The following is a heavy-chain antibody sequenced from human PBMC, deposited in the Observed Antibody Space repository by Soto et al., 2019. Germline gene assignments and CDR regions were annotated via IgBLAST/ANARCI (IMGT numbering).Heavy chain of an antibody. CDR1: GFTFRGSG. CDR3: AKMGGPPYSGTYFSYYHEMDV. D-gene: IGHD1-26*01. CDR2: MSYDGNKK. J-gene: IGHJ6*02. Sequence: QVQLVESGGGVGQPGGSLRLSCAASGFTFRGSGMHWVRQAPGKGLEWVAVMSYDGNKKDYAESVKGRFTISRDNSKNTLYLQLNNLRIEDTAVYYCAKMGGPPYSGTYFSYYHEMDVWGRGTTVTVSS. V-gene: IGHV3-30*18.